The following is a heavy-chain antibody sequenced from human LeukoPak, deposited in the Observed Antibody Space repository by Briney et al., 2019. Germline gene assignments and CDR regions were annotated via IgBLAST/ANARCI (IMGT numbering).Heavy chain of an antibody. CDR3: ARATLSDYYFNY. Sequence: ASVKVSCKASGYTFNNHYVYWVRQAPGQGLEWMGIINPSGGSTSYAQKFQGRVTMTRDTSTNTVYMELSSLRSEDTAVYFCARATLSDYYFNYWGQGTLVTVSS. V-gene: IGHV1-46*02. CDR2: INPSGGST. CDR1: GYTFNNHY. J-gene: IGHJ4*02.